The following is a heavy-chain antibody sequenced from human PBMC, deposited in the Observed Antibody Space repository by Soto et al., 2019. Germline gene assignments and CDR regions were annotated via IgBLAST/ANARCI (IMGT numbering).Heavy chain of an antibody. Sequence: QGQLVQSGAEVKKPGASVKVSCKASGYTFTRYGISWVRQAPGQGLEWMGWISGYNGDTNNAQNLQGRSAMTIATSTSTAYMEMRSLTSDDTAVYYCARNGQPPYYYYGMDVWGQGTTVTVSS. J-gene: IGHJ6*02. CDR3: ARNGQPPYYYYGMDV. CDR2: ISGYNGDT. CDR1: GYTFTRYG. V-gene: IGHV1-18*01. D-gene: IGHD2-8*01.